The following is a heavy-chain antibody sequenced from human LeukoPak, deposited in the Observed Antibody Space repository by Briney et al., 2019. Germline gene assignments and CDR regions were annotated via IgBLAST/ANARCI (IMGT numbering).Heavy chain of an antibody. CDR3: ARDPQRGAPDYFDS. Sequence: GGSLRLSCAASGFTFRTSPMHWVRQAPGKGLEWVAVISYDGKIKVYADSVKGRFTISRDIAKNMLYLEMNSLRTEDTAVYYCARDPQRGAPDYFDSWGQGTLVAVSS. V-gene: IGHV3-30*04. D-gene: IGHD6-25*01. CDR2: ISYDGKIK. CDR1: GFTFRTSP. J-gene: IGHJ4*02.